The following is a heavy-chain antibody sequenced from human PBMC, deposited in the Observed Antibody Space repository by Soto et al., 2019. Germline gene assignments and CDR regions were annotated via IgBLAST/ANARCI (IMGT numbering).Heavy chain of an antibody. J-gene: IGHJ4*02. CDR2: IYYRVST. D-gene: IGHD2-15*01. Sequence: QLQLQESGPGLVKPSETLSLTCTVSGGSISSISSYWGWIRQPPGKGLEWIGSIYYRVSTYYNPSLTSRVTVSVDTSKNQFSLKVNSVTAADTAVYFCARQVGGSRFYFDSWGQGTLVTVSS. CDR1: GGSISSISSY. CDR3: ARQVGGSRFYFDS. V-gene: IGHV4-39*01.